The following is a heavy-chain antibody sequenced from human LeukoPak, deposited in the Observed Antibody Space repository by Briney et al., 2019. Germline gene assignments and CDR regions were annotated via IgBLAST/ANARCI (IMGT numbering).Heavy chain of an antibody. CDR2: ISSTSSYI. V-gene: IGHV3-21*01. J-gene: IGHJ5*02. CDR1: GXTFSDYS. CDR3: ARGQLWQTGWFDP. D-gene: IGHD5-18*01. Sequence: NPGGSLRLSCAASGXTFSDYSMHWVRQAPGEGREWVSTISSTSSYIYSADSLKGRFTISRDNAKNSLYLQMSTLRAEDTAVYYCARGQLWQTGWFDPWGQGTLVTVSS.